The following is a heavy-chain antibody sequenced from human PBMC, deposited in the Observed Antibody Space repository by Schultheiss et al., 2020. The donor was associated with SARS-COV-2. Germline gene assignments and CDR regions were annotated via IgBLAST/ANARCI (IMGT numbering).Heavy chain of an antibody. CDR2: INHSGST. Sequence: SETLSLTCAVSGYSLSSGYYWSWIRQPPGKGLEWIGEINHSGSTNYNPSLKSRVTISVDTSKNQFSLKLSSVTAADTAVYYCASLPSYSGSYWDFDYWGQGTLVTVSS. V-gene: IGHV4-34*01. D-gene: IGHD1-26*01. CDR3: ASLPSYSGSYWDFDY. CDR1: GYSLSSGYY. J-gene: IGHJ4*02.